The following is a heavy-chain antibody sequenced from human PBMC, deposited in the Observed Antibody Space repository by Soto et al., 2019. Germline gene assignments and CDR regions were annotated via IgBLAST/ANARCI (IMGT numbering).Heavy chain of an antibody. CDR2: ISHDGRNK. D-gene: IGHD2-15*01. Sequence: GGSLRLSCAASGFTFSTYGMHWVRQAPGKGLEWVAVISHDGRNKYYADSVKGRFTISRGDSKNTLYLQMSSLRAEDTAVYYCAKSIYSLSGYYYYGMDVWGQGTTVTVSS. V-gene: IGHV3-30*18. CDR1: GFTFSTYG. J-gene: IGHJ6*02. CDR3: AKSIYSLSGYYYYGMDV.